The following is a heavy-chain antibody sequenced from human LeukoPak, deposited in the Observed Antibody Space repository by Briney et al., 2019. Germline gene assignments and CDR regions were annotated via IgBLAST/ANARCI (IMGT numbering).Heavy chain of an antibody. J-gene: IGHJ4*02. CDR3: AKGPYNQWLGPSEIDY. CDR1: GFIFDDYA. Sequence: PGGSLRLSCAASGFIFDDYAMHWVRQAPGKGLEWVSGISWNSGSIDYADSVKGRFTISRDNAKNSLYLQMNSLRTEDTALYYCAKGPYNQWLGPSEIDYWGQGTLVTVSS. CDR2: ISWNSGSI. D-gene: IGHD6-19*01. V-gene: IGHV3-9*01.